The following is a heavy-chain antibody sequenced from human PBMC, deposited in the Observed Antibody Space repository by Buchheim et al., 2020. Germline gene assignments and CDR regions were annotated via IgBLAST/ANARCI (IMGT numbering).Heavy chain of an antibody. V-gene: IGHV1-46*01. CDR2: INPSDGST. Sequence: QVQLVQSGAEVKKPGASVKVSCKASGYTFTNYYMHWVRQAPGQGLEWMGIINPSDGSTSYAQKFQGRVTMTRGTATDTVYMELSSLRSEDTAVYYCAREEALGYCSGGSCLYFDYWGQGTL. CDR3: AREEALGYCSGGSCLYFDY. J-gene: IGHJ4*02. D-gene: IGHD2-15*01. CDR1: GYTFTNYY.